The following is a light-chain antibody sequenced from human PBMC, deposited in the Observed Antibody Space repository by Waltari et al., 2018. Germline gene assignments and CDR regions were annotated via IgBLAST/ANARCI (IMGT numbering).Light chain of an antibody. Sequence: QTVVTQEPSFSVSPGGTVTLTCGLTSGPVSSNYYPSWYQQTPGQAPRTLIYNTNTRSSGVPDRFSGSILGNKAALTITGAQADDECDYYCVLYVGSGIRVFGGGTKLTVL. CDR3: VLYVGSGIRV. V-gene: IGLV8-61*01. J-gene: IGLJ2*01. CDR1: SGPVSSNYY. CDR2: NTN.